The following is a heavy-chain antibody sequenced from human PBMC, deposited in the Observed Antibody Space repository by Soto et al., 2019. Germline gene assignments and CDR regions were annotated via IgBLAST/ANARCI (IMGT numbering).Heavy chain of an antibody. CDR1: GGTFSSYA. CDR2: IIPIFGTA. V-gene: IGHV1-69*01. Sequence: QVQLVQSGAEVKKPGSSVKVSCKASGGTFSSYAISWVRQAPGQGLEWMGGIIPIFGTANYAQKFQGRVTITGDESTRTAYMGLSSLGFEETAVYYCGRDRAEWEVRGRRHDAFDIWGQGTMVTVSS. D-gene: IGHD1-26*01. J-gene: IGHJ3*02. CDR3: GRDRAEWEVRGRRHDAFDI.